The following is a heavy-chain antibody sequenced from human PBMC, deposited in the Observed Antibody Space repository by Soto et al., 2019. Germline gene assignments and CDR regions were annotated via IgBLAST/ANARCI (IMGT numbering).Heavy chain of an antibody. J-gene: IGHJ4*02. D-gene: IGHD6-13*01. CDR1: GGSINSGGYY. V-gene: IGHV4-31*03. CDR2: MYYSGST. Sequence: QVQLRESGPGLVKPSQTLSLTCTVSGGSINSGGYYWNWIRQHPGKGLEWIGYMYYSGSTYYNPFLRSRVIISADTSANHFSLKLSVVTAADTAVYFRARGHRQSGYSSCWVFDYWGQGTLLNVSS. CDR3: ARGHRQSGYSSCWVFDY.